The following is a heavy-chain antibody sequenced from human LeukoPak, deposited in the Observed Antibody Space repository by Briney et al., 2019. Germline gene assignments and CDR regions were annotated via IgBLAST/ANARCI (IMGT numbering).Heavy chain of an antibody. CDR1: GGSISSYY. D-gene: IGHD4-11*01. CDR3: ASWDDYSNYVAY. V-gene: IGHV4-4*07. CDR2: IYTSGST. J-gene: IGHJ4*02. Sequence: PSETLSLTCTVSGGSISSYYWSWIRQPAGKGVEWIGGIYTSGSTNYNPSLKRRVNMSVDTSKNQFSLKLSSVTAADTAVYYCASWDDYSNYVAYWGQGTLVTVSS.